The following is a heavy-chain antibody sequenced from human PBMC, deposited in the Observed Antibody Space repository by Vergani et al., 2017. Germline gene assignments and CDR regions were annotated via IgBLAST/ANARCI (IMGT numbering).Heavy chain of an antibody. CDR1: GGSISSSSYY. CDR2: IYYSGST. Sequence: QVQLQQWGAGLLKPSETLSLTCTVSGGSISSSSYYWGWIRQPPGKGLEWIGSIYYSGSTYYNPSLKSRVTISVDTSKNQFSLKLSSVTAADTAVYYCARHAYSSSWYAFDIWGQGTMVTVSS. J-gene: IGHJ3*02. D-gene: IGHD6-13*01. V-gene: IGHV4-39*01. CDR3: ARHAYSSSWYAFDI.